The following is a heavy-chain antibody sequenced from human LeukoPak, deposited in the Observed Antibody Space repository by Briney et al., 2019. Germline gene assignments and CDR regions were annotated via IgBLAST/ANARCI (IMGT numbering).Heavy chain of an antibody. CDR1: GFIFNTYW. J-gene: IGHJ4*02. V-gene: IGHV3-74*03. Sequence: PGGSLRVSCEASGFIFNTYWIYWVRQAPGKGLVWVSRINGDGTSTMYADSVRGRFTVSRDNARKTVYLEMSSLRVEDTAVYYCVRGRVWHYDMSGYHLDYWGQGTRVTVSS. D-gene: IGHD3-22*01. CDR3: VRGRVWHYDMSGYHLDY. CDR2: INGDGTST.